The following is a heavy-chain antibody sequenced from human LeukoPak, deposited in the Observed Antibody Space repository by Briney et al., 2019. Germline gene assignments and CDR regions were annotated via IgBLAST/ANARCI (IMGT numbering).Heavy chain of an antibody. V-gene: IGHV3-48*03. Sequence: GGSLRLSCAASGFTFSSYEMNWVRQAPGKGLEWISYISSPGSTIYYADSVKGRFTISRDNSKNSLYLQMNSLRAEDTAVYYCARDRISSGVSATATLDYWGQGTLVTVSS. CDR3: ARDRISSGVSATATLDY. CDR2: ISSPGSTI. D-gene: IGHD2-15*01. CDR1: GFTFSSYE. J-gene: IGHJ4*02.